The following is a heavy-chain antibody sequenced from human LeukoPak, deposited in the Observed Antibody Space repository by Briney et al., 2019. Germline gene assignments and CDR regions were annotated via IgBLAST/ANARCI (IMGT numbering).Heavy chain of an antibody. J-gene: IGHJ6*02. Sequence: GGSLRLSCAASGFTFSSYWMHWVRQAPGKGLVWVSRINSDGSSTSYADSVKGRFTISRDNAKNTLYLQMNSLRAEDTAVYYCARDIGPEYTSSSGGDDYYYGMDVWGQGTTVTVSS. D-gene: IGHD6-6*01. CDR1: GFTFSSYW. CDR3: ARDIGPEYTSSSGGDDYYYGMDV. V-gene: IGHV3-74*01. CDR2: INSDGSST.